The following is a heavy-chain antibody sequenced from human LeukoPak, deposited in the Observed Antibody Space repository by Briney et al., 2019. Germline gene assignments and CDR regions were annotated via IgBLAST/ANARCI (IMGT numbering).Heavy chain of an antibody. J-gene: IGHJ6*04. CDR1: GGSFSGYY. Sequence: SETLSLTCAVYGGSFSGYYWSWIRQPPGKGLEWIGEINHSGSTNYNPSLKSRVTISVDTSKNQFSLKLSSVTAADTAVYYCARGIAAAGTRGMDVWGKGTTVTVSS. CDR2: INHSGST. V-gene: IGHV4-34*01. CDR3: ARGIAAAGTRGMDV. D-gene: IGHD6-13*01.